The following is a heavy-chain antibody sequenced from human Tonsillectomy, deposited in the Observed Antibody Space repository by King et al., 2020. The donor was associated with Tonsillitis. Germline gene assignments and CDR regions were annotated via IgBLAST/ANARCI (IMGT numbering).Heavy chain of an antibody. D-gene: IGHD3-3*01. Sequence: QLVQSGAEVKKPGASVKVSCKASGYTFTNYDINWVRQATGQGLEWMGWMKPDSGNADFAQKFQGRVTVTRKTSISTTYLELSSLRSDDTAAYYCARGWHHDFWGGYYENWFDPWGQGTLVTVSS. J-gene: IGHJ5*02. CDR2: MKPDSGNA. CDR3: ARGWHHDFWGGYYENWFDP. V-gene: IGHV1-8*01. CDR1: GYTFTNYD.